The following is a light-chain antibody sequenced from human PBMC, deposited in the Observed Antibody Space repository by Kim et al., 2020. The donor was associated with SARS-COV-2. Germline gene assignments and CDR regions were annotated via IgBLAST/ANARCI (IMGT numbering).Light chain of an antibody. CDR3: QSYDSSLSGRGVV. V-gene: IGLV1-40*01. CDR2: GNS. CDR1: SSNSGAGED. Sequence: VTVACTGISSNSGAGEDVHWYRQLPGKAPKLLIYGNSNRPSGVPDRFSGSKSGTSASLAITGLQAEDEADYYCQSYDSSLSGRGVVFGGGTQLTVL. J-gene: IGLJ2*01.